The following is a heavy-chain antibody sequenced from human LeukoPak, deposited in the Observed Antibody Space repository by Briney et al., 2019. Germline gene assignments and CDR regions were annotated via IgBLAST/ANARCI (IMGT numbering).Heavy chain of an antibody. CDR1: GYSFTSYW. D-gene: IGHD1-1*01. V-gene: IGHV5-51*01. Sequence: GESLQISCKGSGYSFTSYWIGWVRQMPGKGLEWIGIIYPGDSDTRYSPSFQGQVTISADKSISTAYLQWSSLKASDTAMYYCARCSLAGSYYYYGMDVWGQGTTVTVSS. CDR2: IYPGDSDT. CDR3: ARCSLAGSYYYYGMDV. J-gene: IGHJ6*02.